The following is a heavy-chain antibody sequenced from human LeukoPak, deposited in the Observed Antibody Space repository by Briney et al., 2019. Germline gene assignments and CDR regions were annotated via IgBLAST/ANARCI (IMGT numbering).Heavy chain of an antibody. Sequence: PGGSLRLSCAASGFTFSDYYMSWIRQAPGKGLEWVSYISSSDSTIYYADSVKGRFTISKDNAKNSLYLQMNSLRAEDTALYYCAKETQARFIAAAGYYYYYGMDVWGQGTTVTVSS. D-gene: IGHD6-13*01. CDR1: GFTFSDYY. V-gene: IGHV3-11*01. CDR3: AKETQARFIAAAGYYYYYGMDV. J-gene: IGHJ6*02. CDR2: ISSSDSTI.